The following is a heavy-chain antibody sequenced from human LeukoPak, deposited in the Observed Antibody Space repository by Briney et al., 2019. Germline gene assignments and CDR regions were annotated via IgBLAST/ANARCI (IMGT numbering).Heavy chain of an antibody. Sequence: ASVKVSCKASGYTFTGYYMHWVRQAPGQGLEWMGWINPNSGGTNYAQKFQGRVTMTRDTSISTAYMELSSLRSEDTAVYYCARGDSSSWYYGRRFDPWGQGTLVTVSS. D-gene: IGHD6-13*01. CDR3: ARGDSSSWYYGRRFDP. CDR1: GYTFTGYY. J-gene: IGHJ5*02. CDR2: INPNSGGT. V-gene: IGHV1-2*02.